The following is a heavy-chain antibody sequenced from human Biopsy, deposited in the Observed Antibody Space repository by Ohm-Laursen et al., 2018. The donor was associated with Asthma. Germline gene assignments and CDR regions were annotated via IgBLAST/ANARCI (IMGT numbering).Heavy chain of an antibody. Sequence: ASSVKVSCKALGGTFTTYVVGRVRQAPGQGLEWMGGINSVFGTTTYPQKFQDRVTITADDSTSTVYMELSSLRSEDTAVYYCARKAGSCISRTCYSLDFWGQGTLVTVSS. CDR2: INSVFGTT. D-gene: IGHD2-2*01. V-gene: IGHV1-69*01. CDR1: GGTFTTYV. J-gene: IGHJ4*02. CDR3: ARKAGSCISRTCYSLDF.